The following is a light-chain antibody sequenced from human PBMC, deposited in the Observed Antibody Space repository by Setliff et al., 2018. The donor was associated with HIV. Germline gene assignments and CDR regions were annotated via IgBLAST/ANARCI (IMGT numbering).Light chain of an antibody. CDR2: DVT. J-gene: IGLJ1*01. V-gene: IGLV2-14*03. CDR3: GSYTSRSSPYV. Sequence: QSVLTQPASVSGSPGQSITISCSGSSSDIGGYNFVSWYQQHPGKAPKLLIYDVTNRPSGISNRFSGSRSGNTASLTISGLQAEDEADYFCGSYTSRSSPYVFGTGTKVTVL. CDR1: SSDIGGYNF.